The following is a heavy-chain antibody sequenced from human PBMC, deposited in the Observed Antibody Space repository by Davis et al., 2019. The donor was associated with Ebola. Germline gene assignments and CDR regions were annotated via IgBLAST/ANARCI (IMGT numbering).Heavy chain of an antibody. J-gene: IGHJ5*02. CDR3: ARVVSSGWYNWFDP. Sequence: SETLSLTCTVSGGSISSGGYYWSWIRQHPGKGLEWIGYIYYSGSTNYNPSLKSRVTISVDTSKNQFSLKLSSVTAADTAVYYCARVVSSGWYNWFDPWGQGTLVTVSS. V-gene: IGHV4-61*08. D-gene: IGHD6-19*01. CDR2: IYYSGST. CDR1: GGSISSGGYY.